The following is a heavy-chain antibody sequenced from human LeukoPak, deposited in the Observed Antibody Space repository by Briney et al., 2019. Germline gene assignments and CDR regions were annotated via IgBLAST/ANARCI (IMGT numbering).Heavy chain of an antibody. J-gene: IGHJ4*02. V-gene: IGHV5-51*01. Sequence: GASLKISCQGSGSSFISYWIGWVRQMPGKGLEWMGIIYPADSDTRYSPSFQGQVTLSADKSINTAYLQWSSLKASDTAMYYCARSRYCGGDCYSRDFDYWGQGTLVTGSS. D-gene: IGHD2-21*02. CDR1: GSSFISYW. CDR2: IYPADSDT. CDR3: ARSRYCGGDCYSRDFDY.